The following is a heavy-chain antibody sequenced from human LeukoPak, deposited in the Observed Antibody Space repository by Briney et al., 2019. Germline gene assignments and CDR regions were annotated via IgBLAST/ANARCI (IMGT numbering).Heavy chain of an antibody. CDR1: GYTSTSYG. V-gene: IGHV1-18*01. Sequence: GASVKVSCKASGYTSTSYGISWVRQAPGQGLEWMGWISAYNGNTNYAQKLQGRVTMTTDTSTSTAYMELRSLRSDDTAVYYCADGSNYYDSSGYYAFDIWGQGTMVTVSS. CDR3: ADGSNYYDSSGYYAFDI. D-gene: IGHD3-22*01. J-gene: IGHJ3*02. CDR2: ISAYNGNT.